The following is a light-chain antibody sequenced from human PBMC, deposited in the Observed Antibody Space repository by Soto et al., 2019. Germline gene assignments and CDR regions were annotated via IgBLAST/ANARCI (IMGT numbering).Light chain of an antibody. CDR2: GNS. Sequence: QSVLTQPPSVSGAPGQRVTISCTGSSSNIGAGYDVHWYQQLPGTAPKLLIYGNSNRPSGVPDRFSGSKSGTSASLAITGLQAEDEADYYCQSYDSSVHVVFCGGTKLTVL. V-gene: IGLV1-40*01. J-gene: IGLJ2*01. CDR1: SSNIGAGYD. CDR3: QSYDSSVHVV.